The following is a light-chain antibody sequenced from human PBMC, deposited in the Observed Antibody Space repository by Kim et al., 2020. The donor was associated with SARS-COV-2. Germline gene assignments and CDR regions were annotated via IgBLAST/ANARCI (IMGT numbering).Light chain of an antibody. CDR2: DAS. V-gene: IGKV3-11*01. CDR1: QSVSTY. J-gene: IGKJ4*01. Sequence: DTVLTQFPATLSLSPGERATLSCRASQSVSTYLAWYQHKPGQAPRLLIHDASNRATGIPTRFSGSGSGTDFTLTISSLEAEDFAIYYCQQRSNWTPTFGGGTKLEI. CDR3: QQRSNWTPT.